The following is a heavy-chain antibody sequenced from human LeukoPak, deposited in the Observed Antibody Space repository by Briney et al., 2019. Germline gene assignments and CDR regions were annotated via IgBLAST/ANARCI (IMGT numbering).Heavy chain of an antibody. CDR2: INQRGSEI. CDR1: GFTFSNHW. D-gene: IGHD3-9*01. CDR3: ARDSGVLRYLGSDY. V-gene: IGHV3-7*01. Sequence: GGSLRLSCAASGFTFSNHWMTWVRQAPGKGLEWVANINQRGSEIYYVDSVRGRFTISRDNAKNSLYLQMNTLRAEDTAVYYCARDSGVLRYLGSDYWGQGTLVTVSS. J-gene: IGHJ4*02.